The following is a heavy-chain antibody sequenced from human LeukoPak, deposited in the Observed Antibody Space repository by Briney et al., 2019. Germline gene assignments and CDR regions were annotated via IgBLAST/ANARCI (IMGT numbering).Heavy chain of an antibody. CDR2: IYYSVTT. V-gene: IGHV4-59*01. J-gene: IGHJ4*02. Sequence: SETLSLTSTVSGGSICGYYWSWIRQPPGQGLEGMGYIYYSVTTNDNPSLKSRVTISVDTSKNQFSLKLSSVTAADTAVYYCARESYTMVRGVIIDYWGQGTLVTVSS. CDR3: ARESYTMVRGVIIDY. CDR1: GGSICGYY. D-gene: IGHD3-10*01.